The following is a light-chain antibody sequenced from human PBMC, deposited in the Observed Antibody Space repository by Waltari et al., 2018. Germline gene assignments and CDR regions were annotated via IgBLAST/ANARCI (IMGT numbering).Light chain of an antibody. J-gene: IGLJ3*02. CDR1: SSDIGVSAH. CDR3: SSYTTTSTWV. V-gene: IGLV2-14*01. CDR2: EVS. Sequence: QSALTQPASVSGSPGQTITISCPGTSSDIGVSAHVAWYQKYPGKAPKVLIYEVSNRPSGVSSRFSGSKSGNTASLTISGLQAEDEADYYCSSYTTTSTWVFGGGTKLTAL.